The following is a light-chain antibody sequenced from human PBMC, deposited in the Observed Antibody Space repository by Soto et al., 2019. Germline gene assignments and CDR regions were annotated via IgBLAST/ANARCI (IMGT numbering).Light chain of an antibody. CDR3: SSYTTSNTRQIV. CDR2: DVS. Sequence: QSVLHQPASVSGSPGQAITISCTGTSSDVGGYNYVSWYQHHPGKAPKLIIYDVSNRPSGFSNRFSGSKSGNTASLTISGLQPEDEADYYCSSYTTSNTRQIVFGTGTKVTVL. CDR1: SSDVGGYNY. V-gene: IGLV2-14*03. J-gene: IGLJ1*01.